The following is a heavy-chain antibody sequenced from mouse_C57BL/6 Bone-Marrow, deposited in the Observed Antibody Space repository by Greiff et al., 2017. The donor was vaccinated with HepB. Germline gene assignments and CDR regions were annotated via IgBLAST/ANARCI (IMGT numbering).Heavy chain of an antibody. D-gene: IGHD2-5*01. Sequence: QVQLQQPGAELVRPGSSVKLSCKASGYTFTSYWMHWVKQRPIQGLEWIGNIDPSDSETPYNQKFKDKATLTVDKSSSTAYMQLSSLTSEDSAVYYGARSGAYYSNPWYFDVWGTGTTVTVSS. CDR3: ARSGAYYSNPWYFDV. J-gene: IGHJ1*03. CDR1: GYTFTSYW. CDR2: IDPSDSET. V-gene: IGHV1-52*01.